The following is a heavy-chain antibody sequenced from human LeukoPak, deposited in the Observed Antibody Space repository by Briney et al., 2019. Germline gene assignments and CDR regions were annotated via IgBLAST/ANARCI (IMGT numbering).Heavy chain of an antibody. CDR2: LYSGSTT. J-gene: IGHJ2*01. D-gene: IGHD3-10*01. CDR1: GCSVVTNY. V-gene: IGHV3-53*01. CDR3: ARVGDHYHWYLVL. Sequence: GGSLTLSCAASGCSVVTNYMNWVRQAPGKGLEWVSMLYSGSTTYYTDSVKGRFTISRDNSRNTLYLHMTNLRVEDTAVYFCARVGDHYHWYLVLWGRGSLLTVSS.